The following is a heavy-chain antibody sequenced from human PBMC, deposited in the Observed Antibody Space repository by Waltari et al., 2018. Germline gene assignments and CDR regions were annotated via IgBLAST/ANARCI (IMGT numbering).Heavy chain of an antibody. Sequence: QVQLQESGPGLVKPSQTLSVTCTVSGGSIRSGSYYRSWIRQPAGKGLEWIGRIYTSGSTNYNPSLKSRVTISVDTSKNQFSLKLSSVTAADTAVYYCARDRADSNYAFDYWGQGTLVTVSS. V-gene: IGHV4-61*02. CDR2: IYTSGST. D-gene: IGHD4-4*01. J-gene: IGHJ4*02. CDR1: GGSIRSGSYY. CDR3: ARDRADSNYAFDY.